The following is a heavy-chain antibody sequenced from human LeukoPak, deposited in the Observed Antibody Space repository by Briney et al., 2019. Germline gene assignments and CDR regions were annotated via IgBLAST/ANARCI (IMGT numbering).Heavy chain of an antibody. J-gene: IGHJ5*02. CDR2: ISGSGGST. CDR1: GFTFSSYA. Sequence: GGSLRLSCAASGFTFSSYAMSWVRQAPGKGLEWVSAISGSGGSTYYADSVKGRFTISRDNSKNTLYLQMNSLRAEDTAVYYCARDTIAAAVRRNWFDPWGQGTLVTVSS. CDR3: ARDTIAAAVRRNWFDP. D-gene: IGHD6-13*01. V-gene: IGHV3-23*01.